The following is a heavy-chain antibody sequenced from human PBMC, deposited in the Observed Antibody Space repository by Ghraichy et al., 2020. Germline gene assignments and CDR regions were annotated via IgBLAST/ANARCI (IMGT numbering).Heavy chain of an antibody. Sequence: GGSLRLSCAASGFTFSSYSMNWVRQAPGKGLEWVSSISSSSSYIYYADSVKGRFTISRDNAKNSLYLQMNSLRAEDTAVYYCAREPYCSSTSCYYMDVWGKGTTVTVSS. CDR3: AREPYCSSTSCYYMDV. CDR1: GFTFSSYS. D-gene: IGHD2-2*01. J-gene: IGHJ6*03. CDR2: ISSSSSYI. V-gene: IGHV3-21*01.